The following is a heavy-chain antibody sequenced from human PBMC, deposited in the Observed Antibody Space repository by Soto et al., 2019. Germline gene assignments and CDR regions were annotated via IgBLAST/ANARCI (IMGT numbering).Heavy chain of an antibody. J-gene: IGHJ4*02. Sequence: SETLSLTCTVSGGSISSGGYYWSWIRQHPGKGLEWIGYIYYSGSTYYNPSLKSRVTISVDTSKNQFSLKLSSVTAADTAVYYCARDRNNWDFDYWGQGTLVTVSS. CDR2: IYYSGST. D-gene: IGHD1-20*01. V-gene: IGHV4-31*03. CDR1: GGSISSGGYY. CDR3: ARDRNNWDFDY.